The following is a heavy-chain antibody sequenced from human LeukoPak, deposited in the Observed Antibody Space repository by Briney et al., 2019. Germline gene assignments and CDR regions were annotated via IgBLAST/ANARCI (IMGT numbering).Heavy chain of an antibody. CDR3: ARVGGSGYYRYYFDY. V-gene: IGHV1-46*01. Sequence: ASVKVSCKASGGTFSSYAISWVRQAPGQGLEWMGIINPSGGSTSYAQKFQGRVTMTRDTSTSTVYMELSSLRSEDTAVYYCARVGGSGYYRYYFDYWGQGTLVTVSS. D-gene: IGHD3-22*01. CDR2: INPSGGST. J-gene: IGHJ4*02. CDR1: GGTFSSYA.